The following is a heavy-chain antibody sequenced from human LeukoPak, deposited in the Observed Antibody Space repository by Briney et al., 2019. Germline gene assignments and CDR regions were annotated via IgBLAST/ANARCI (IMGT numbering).Heavy chain of an antibody. CDR2: ISAYNGNT. D-gene: IGHD3-22*01. CDR1: GYTFTSYG. V-gene: IGHV1-18*01. Sequence: GASVKVSCKASGYTFTSYGISWVRQAPGQGLEWMGWISAYNGNTNYAQELQGRVTMTTDTSTSTAYMELRSLRSDDTAVYYCARPLGHYDSSGPYDAFDIWGQGTMVTVSS. CDR3: ARPLGHYDSSGPYDAFDI. J-gene: IGHJ3*02.